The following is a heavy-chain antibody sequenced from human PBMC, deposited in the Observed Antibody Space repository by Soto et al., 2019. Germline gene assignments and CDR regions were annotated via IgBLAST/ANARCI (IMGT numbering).Heavy chain of an antibody. CDR2: TSYDGSNN. J-gene: IGHJ4*02. V-gene: IGHV3-33*05. CDR3: ARWGTTGGLDV. Sequence: QVQLVESGGGVVQPGTSLRLYCVGSGFTFRSYVIHWVRQAPGKGLEWVALTSYDGSNNFYGASVKGRFTISRHNSRNTVELQMDSLRFEDTALYYCARWGTTGGLDVWGQGTLVSVSS. CDR1: GFTFRSYV. D-gene: IGHD3-16*01.